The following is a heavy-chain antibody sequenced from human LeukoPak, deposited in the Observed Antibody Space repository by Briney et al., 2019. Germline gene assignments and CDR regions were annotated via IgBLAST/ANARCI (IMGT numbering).Heavy chain of an antibody. D-gene: IGHD2-2*01. CDR3: ARAAPQYCSSTSCSSPSYYYYGMDV. J-gene: IGHJ6*02. CDR2: IYHSGST. Sequence: SETLSLTCAVSGGSISSGGYSWSWIRQPPGKGLEWIGYIYHSGSTYYNPSLKSRVTISVDRSKNQFSLKLSSVTAADTAVYYCARAAPQYCSSTSCSSPSYYYYGMDVWGQGTTVTVSS. V-gene: IGHV4-30-2*01. CDR1: GGSISSGGYS.